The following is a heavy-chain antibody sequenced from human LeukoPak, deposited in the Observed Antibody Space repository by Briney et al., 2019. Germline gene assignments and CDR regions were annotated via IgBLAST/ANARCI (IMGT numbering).Heavy chain of an antibody. J-gene: IGHJ4*02. D-gene: IGHD6-19*01. CDR3: AKDSYSSGFIPGY. Sequence: GGSLRLSCAASGFTFSNAWMSWVRQAPGKGLEWVSGISWNSGSIGYADSVKGRFTISRDNAKNSLYLQMNSLRAEDTALYYCAKDSYSSGFIPGYWGQGTLVTVSS. V-gene: IGHV3-9*01. CDR2: ISWNSGSI. CDR1: GFTFSNAW.